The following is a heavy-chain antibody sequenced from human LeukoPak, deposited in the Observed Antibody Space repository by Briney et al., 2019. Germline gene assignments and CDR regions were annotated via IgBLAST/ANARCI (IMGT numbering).Heavy chain of an antibody. V-gene: IGHV3-74*01. J-gene: IGHJ4*02. CDR2: ISPNGSTT. CDR3: ARGPNSNWSGLDF. D-gene: IGHD6-6*01. Sequence: GGSLRLSCIASGFSFSGHWMHWARHLPGKGLVWVSRISPNGSTTSYADSVKGRFTVSRDNAKNTLYLQVNNLRAEDTAVYYCARGPNSNWSGLDFWGQGTLLTVSS. CDR1: GFSFSGHW.